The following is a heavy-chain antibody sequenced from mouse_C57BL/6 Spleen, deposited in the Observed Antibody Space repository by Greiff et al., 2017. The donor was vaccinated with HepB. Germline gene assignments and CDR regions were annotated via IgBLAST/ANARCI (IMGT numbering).Heavy chain of an antibody. CDR2: INPSSGYT. J-gene: IGHJ4*01. CDR3: ARSAYGNYYAMDY. CDR1: GYTFTSYT. D-gene: IGHD2-10*02. Sequence: VKLQESGAELARPGASVKMSCKASGYTFTSYTMHWVKQRPGQGLEWIGYINPSSGYTKYNQKFKDKATLTADKSSSTAYMQLSSLTSEDSAVYYCARSAYGNYYAMDYWGQGTSVTVSS. V-gene: IGHV1-4*01.